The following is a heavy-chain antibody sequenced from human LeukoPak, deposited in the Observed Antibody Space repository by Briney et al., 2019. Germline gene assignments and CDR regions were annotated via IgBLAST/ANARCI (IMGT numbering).Heavy chain of an antibody. J-gene: IGHJ4*02. CDR2: ISYDGSNK. Sequence: GGSLRLFCAASGFTFSSYAMHWVRQAPGKGLEWVAVISYDGSNKYYADSVKGRFTISRDNSKNTLYLQMNSLRAEDTAVYYCARGEGMVTTFEVLGYWGQGTLVTVSS. V-gene: IGHV3-30-3*01. D-gene: IGHD3-10*02. CDR3: ARGEGMVTTFEVLGY. CDR1: GFTFSSYA.